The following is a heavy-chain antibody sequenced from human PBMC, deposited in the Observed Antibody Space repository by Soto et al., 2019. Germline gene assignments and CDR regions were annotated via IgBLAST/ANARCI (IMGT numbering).Heavy chain of an antibody. CDR2: ISGSGGST. Sequence: GGSLRLSCAASGFTFSSYAMSWVRQAPGKGLEWVSAISGSGGSTYYATSVKGRFTITRDNSKNTLYLQMNSLRAEDTAVYYCAKAITMIVVVITTEGAFDIWGQGTMVTVSS. CDR1: GFTFSSYA. J-gene: IGHJ3*02. D-gene: IGHD3-22*01. CDR3: AKAITMIVVVITTEGAFDI. V-gene: IGHV3-23*01.